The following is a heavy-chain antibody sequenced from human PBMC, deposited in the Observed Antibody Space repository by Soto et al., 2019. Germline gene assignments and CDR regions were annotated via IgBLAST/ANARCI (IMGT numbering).Heavy chain of an antibody. CDR1: VFTFSNAW. Sequence: RWSLRLSCSASVFTFSNAWMSWFRQAPGKGLEWVGRIKSKTDGGTTDYAAPVKGRFTISRDDSKNTLFPQMNSLKTEDTAVYYCTTDDPINKNWGQGTLVTVSS. CDR2: IKSKTDGGTT. V-gene: IGHV3-15*01. J-gene: IGHJ4*02. CDR3: TTDDPINKN.